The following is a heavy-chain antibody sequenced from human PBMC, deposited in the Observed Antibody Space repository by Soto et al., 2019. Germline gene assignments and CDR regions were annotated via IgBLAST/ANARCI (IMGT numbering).Heavy chain of an antibody. CDR1: GGSITSSY. CDR3: ARGEDAFFYYGLDV. CDR2: IYDTGISGYTPST. J-gene: IGHJ6*02. Sequence: LSLTCTVSGGSITSSYWGWIRRPPGKGLEWIAYIYDTGISGYTPSTSYNPSLKSRVTMSVDTSKSQFSLKLTSVTAADTAVYYCARGEDAFFYYGLDVWGQGITVTVSS. V-gene: IGHV4-59*01.